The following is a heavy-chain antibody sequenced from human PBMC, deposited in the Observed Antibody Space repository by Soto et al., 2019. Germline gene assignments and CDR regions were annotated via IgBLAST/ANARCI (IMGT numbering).Heavy chain of an antibody. CDR1: GFTFSSYA. CDR3: AREAGYSKWFDP. Sequence: GGSLRLSCAASGFTFSSYAMHWVRQAPGKGLEWVAVISYDGSNKYYADSVKGRFTISRDNSKNTLYLQMNSLRAEDTAVYYCAREAGYSKWFDPWGQGTLVTVSS. J-gene: IGHJ5*02. V-gene: IGHV3-30*04. CDR2: ISYDGSNK. D-gene: IGHD4-4*01.